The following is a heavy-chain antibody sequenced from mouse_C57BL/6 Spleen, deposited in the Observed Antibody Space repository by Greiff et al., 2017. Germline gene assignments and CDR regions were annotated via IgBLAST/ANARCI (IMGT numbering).Heavy chain of an antibody. D-gene: IGHD1-1*01. J-gene: IGHJ1*03. Sequence: VQLQQPGAELVKPGASVKVSCKASGYTFTSYWMHWVKQRPGQGLEWIGRIHPSDSDTNYKQKFKGKATLTVDKSSSTAYMQLSSLTPEDSAVYYCAIYPSTTVVGGGYFDVWGTGTTVTVSS. CDR1: GYTFTSYW. V-gene: IGHV1-74*01. CDR2: IHPSDSDT. CDR3: AIYPSTTVVGGGYFDV.